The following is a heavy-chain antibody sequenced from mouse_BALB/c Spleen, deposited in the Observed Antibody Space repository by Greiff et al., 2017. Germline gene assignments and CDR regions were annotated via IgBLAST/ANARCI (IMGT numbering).Heavy chain of an antibody. CDR3: ASSSAMDY. CDR2: IRNKANGYTT. Sequence: EVKLMESGGGLVQPGGSLRLSCATSGFTFTDYYMSWVRQPPGKALEWLGFIRNKANGYTTEYSASVKGRFTISRDNSQSILYLQMNTLRAEDSATYYCASSSAMDYWGQGTSVTVSS. CDR1: GFTFTDYY. V-gene: IGHV7-3*02. J-gene: IGHJ4*01.